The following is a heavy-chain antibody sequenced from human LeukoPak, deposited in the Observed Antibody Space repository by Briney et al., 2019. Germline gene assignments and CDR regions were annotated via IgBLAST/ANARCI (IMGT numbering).Heavy chain of an antibody. CDR3: ARDRGRDYFDD. Sequence: SETLSLTCTVSGGSISSGDYYWSWIRQHPGEGLEWIGYISNSGNTYYNPSLKSRVAISVDTSENQFSLKLSSVTAADTAVYYCARDRGRDYFDDWGQGTLVTVSS. J-gene: IGHJ4*02. CDR1: GGSISSGDYY. V-gene: IGHV4-31*03. CDR2: ISNSGNT.